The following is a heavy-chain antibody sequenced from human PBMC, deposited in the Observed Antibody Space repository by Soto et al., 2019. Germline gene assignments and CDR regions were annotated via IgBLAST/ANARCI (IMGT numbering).Heavy chain of an antibody. Sequence: QVQLQESGPGLVKPSDTLSLTCTDSGGSISSYYWSWIRQPPGRGLQWIGYIYHTASTTYIYNPSLKSRVSISLDTSKNQFSMTRTSVTAADTAVYYCATGRVLSGSEYWGQGTMVTVSS. CDR1: GGSISSYY. J-gene: IGHJ4*02. D-gene: IGHD3-10*01. V-gene: IGHV4-59*03. CDR3: ATGRVLSGSEY. CDR2: IYHTASTTY.